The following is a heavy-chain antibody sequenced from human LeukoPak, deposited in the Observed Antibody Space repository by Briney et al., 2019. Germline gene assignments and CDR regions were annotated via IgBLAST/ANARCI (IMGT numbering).Heavy chain of an antibody. CDR2: IYYSGST. CDR3: ARVGINSSSWFPGAFDI. D-gene: IGHD6-13*01. J-gene: IGHJ3*02. V-gene: IGHV4-59*01. CDR1: GGSISSYY. Sequence: SETLSLTCTVSGGSISSYYWSWIRQPPGKGLEWIGYIYYSGSTNYNPSLKSRVTISVDTSKNQFSLKLSSVTAADTAVYYCARVGINSSSWFPGAFDIWGQGTMVTVSS.